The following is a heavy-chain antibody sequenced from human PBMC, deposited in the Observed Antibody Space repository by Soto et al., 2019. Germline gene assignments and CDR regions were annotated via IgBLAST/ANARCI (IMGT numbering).Heavy chain of an antibody. CDR3: AKVSFSGRLRLFGDFDL. CDR1: GFTFSSYA. Sequence: GGSLRLSCAASGFTFSSYAMSWVRQAPGKGLEWVSAISGSGGSTYYADSVKGRFTISRDNSKNTLYLQMNSLRAEDTAVYYCAKVSFSGRLRLFGDFDLWGRGTLVTVSS. V-gene: IGHV3-23*01. J-gene: IGHJ2*01. CDR2: ISGSGGST. D-gene: IGHD3-10*01.